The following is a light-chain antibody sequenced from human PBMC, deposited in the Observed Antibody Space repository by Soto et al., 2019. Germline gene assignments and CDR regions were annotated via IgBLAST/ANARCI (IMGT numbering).Light chain of an antibody. Sequence: DFQMTQSPSSLSASVGDRVSITCRASQSFSTYLAWYQQKPGKVPKLLISGISTLQSGVPSRFSGSGYGTEFSLTISRLQPEDFATYYCQQYDTNPKTFGQGTKVDIK. V-gene: IGKV1-27*01. CDR3: QQYDTNPKT. J-gene: IGKJ1*01. CDR2: GIS. CDR1: QSFSTY.